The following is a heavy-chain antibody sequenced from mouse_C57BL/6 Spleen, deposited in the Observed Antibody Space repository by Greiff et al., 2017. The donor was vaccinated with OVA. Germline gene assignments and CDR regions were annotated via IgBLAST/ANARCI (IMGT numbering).Heavy chain of an antibody. CDR3: ARSDGYPLDY. Sequence: EVKLMESGGGLVKPGGSLKLSCAASGFTFSDYGMHWVRQAPEKGLEWVAYISSGSSTIYYADTVKGRFTISRDNAKNTLFLQMTGLRSEDTAMYYCARSDGYPLDYWGQGTTLTVSS. CDR1: GFTFSDYG. V-gene: IGHV5-17*01. CDR2: ISSGSSTI. J-gene: IGHJ2*01. D-gene: IGHD2-3*01.